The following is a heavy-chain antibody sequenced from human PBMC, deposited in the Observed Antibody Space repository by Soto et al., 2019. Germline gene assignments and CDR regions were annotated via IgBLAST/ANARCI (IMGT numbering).Heavy chain of an antibody. D-gene: IGHD2-15*01. Sequence: GGSLRLSCAASGFTFSSYAMHWVRQAPGKGLEWVAVISYDGSNKYYADSVKGRFTISRDNSKNTLYLQMNSLRAEDTAVYYCARGELGVVVVAATRYMDVWGKGTTVTVSS. CDR2: ISYDGSNK. CDR3: ARGELGVVVVAATRYMDV. V-gene: IGHV3-30-3*01. CDR1: GFTFSSYA. J-gene: IGHJ6*03.